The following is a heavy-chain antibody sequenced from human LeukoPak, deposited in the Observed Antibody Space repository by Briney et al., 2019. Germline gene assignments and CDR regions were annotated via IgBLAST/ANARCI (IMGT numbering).Heavy chain of an antibody. J-gene: IGHJ4*02. D-gene: IGHD2-2*01. CDR1: GFTFSSYG. Sequence: HPGRSLRLSCAASGFTFSSYGMHWVRQAPGKGLEWVAFIRHDGSNKYYADSVKGRFTISRDNSKNTLYLQINSLRAEDMALYYCAKSSDGSTSFDQWGQGTLVTVSS. CDR2: IRHDGSNK. V-gene: IGHV3-30*02. CDR3: AKSSDGSTSFDQ.